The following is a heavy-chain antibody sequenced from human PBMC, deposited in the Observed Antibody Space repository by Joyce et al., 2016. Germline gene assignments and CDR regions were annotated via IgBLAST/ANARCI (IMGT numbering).Heavy chain of an antibody. CDR1: GGSMNSGGNS. Sequence: QLQLQESGSGLVKPSQTLSLNCAVSGGSMNSGGNSWSWIRQPPGKGLVWIGYSYLNGNLYRNPSLKSRVTISVDRSKNQFSLNLTSVTAADTAVYYCARYDYGDYSGFDYWGQGILVTVSS. J-gene: IGHJ4*02. CDR3: ARYDYGDYSGFDY. D-gene: IGHD4-17*01. CDR2: SYLNGNL. V-gene: IGHV4-30-2*01.